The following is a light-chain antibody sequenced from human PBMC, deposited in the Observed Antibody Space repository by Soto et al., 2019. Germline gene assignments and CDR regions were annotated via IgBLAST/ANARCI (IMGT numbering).Light chain of an antibody. Sequence: DIQMTQSPSSVSASVGDRVTITCRASQDISHCLAWFQQIPGEAPRLLIYTASSLHSGVPSRFSGSEAGTDFTLTISSLQPEDFATYYCQQGNSFPLTFGGGTRVEI. J-gene: IGKJ4*01. CDR2: TAS. CDR3: QQGNSFPLT. V-gene: IGKV1-12*01. CDR1: QDISHC.